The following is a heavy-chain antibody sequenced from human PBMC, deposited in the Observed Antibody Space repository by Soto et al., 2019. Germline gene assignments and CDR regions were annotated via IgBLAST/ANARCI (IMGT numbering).Heavy chain of an antibody. CDR2: ISAYNGNT. J-gene: IGHJ6*02. Sequence: ASVKVSCKASGYTFTSYGISWVRQAPGQGLEWMGWISAYNGNTNYAQKLQGRVTMTTDTSTSTAYMELSSLRSEDTAVYYCARDPTRLRLGELVTDPHVYYYYGMDVWGQGTTVTVSS. CDR3: ARDPTRLRLGELVTDPHVYYYYGMDV. V-gene: IGHV1-18*01. D-gene: IGHD3-16*01. CDR1: GYTFTSYG.